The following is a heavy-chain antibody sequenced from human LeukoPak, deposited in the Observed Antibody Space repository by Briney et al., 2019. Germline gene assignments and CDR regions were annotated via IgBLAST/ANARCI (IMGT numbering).Heavy chain of an antibody. CDR2: ISPNSGNT. V-gene: IGHV1-2*02. J-gene: IGHJ3*02. Sequence: ASMKVSCKASGYSFNDYYMHWVRQAPGQGLEWMGWISPNSGNTVYAQKFQGRVTMTRDTSISTAYMELSRLRSDDTAVYYCAREGVVPAAIEVTTFDIWGQGTMVTVSS. CDR1: GYSFNDYY. D-gene: IGHD2-2*01. CDR3: AREGVVPAAIEVTTFDI.